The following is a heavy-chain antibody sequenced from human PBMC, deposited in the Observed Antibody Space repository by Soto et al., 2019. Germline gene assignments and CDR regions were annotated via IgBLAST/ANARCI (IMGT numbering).Heavy chain of an antibody. CDR2: IWYDGSNK. CDR3: ARDQGRGYNYGFDY. CDR1: GFTFSSYG. D-gene: IGHD5-18*01. Sequence: QVQLVESGGGVVQPGRSLRLSCAASGFTFSSYGMHWVRQAPGKGLEWVAVIWYDGSNKYYAVSVKGRFTISRDNSKNTLYLQMNSLRAEDTAVYYCARDQGRGYNYGFDYWGQGTLVTVSS. J-gene: IGHJ4*02. V-gene: IGHV3-33*01.